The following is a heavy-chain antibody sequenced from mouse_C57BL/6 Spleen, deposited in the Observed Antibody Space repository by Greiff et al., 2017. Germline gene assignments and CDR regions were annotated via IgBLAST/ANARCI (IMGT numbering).Heavy chain of an antibody. D-gene: IGHD2-4*01. CDR3: TKIYYDYDGYFDV. J-gene: IGHJ1*03. CDR2: IDPETGGT. Sequence: QVQLQQSGAELVRPGASVTLSCKASGYTFTDYEMHWVKQTPVHGLEWIGAIDPETGGTAYNQKFKGKAILTADKSSSTAYIELRSLTSEDSAVYYCTKIYYDYDGYFDVWGTGTTVTVSS. V-gene: IGHV1-15*01. CDR1: GYTFTDYE.